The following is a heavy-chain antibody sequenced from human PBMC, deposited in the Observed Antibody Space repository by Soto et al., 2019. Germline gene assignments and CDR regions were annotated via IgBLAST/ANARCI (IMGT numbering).Heavy chain of an antibody. CDR3: AKHLGIHNAGGLDY. V-gene: IGHV3-23*01. CDR2: ISNGGVIT. J-gene: IGHJ4*02. CDR1: GFNFENFT. Sequence: EVRLLESGGVLVQPGGSLRLSCAASGFNFENFTMNWVRQAPGRGLEWISAISNGGVITLYADSVKGRFTISRDDFLSTLYLEMNSLTAEDTALYFCAKHLGIHNAGGLDYWGRGTLVTVSS. D-gene: IGHD7-27*01.